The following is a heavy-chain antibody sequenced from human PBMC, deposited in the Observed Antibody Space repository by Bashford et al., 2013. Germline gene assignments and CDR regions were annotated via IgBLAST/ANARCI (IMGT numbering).Heavy chain of an antibody. V-gene: IGHV4-39*01. CDR1: GGSIRSSTYY. CDR3: ASHYNMLTAYNY. Sequence: SETLSLTCTVSGGSIRSSTYYWAWIRQPPGKGLEWIGSVYYDGSTYFHPSLKSRLIISVDTSKSQFSLKLSSVTAADTAIYYCASHYNMLTAYNYWGRGTLVTVSS. J-gene: IGHJ4*02. CDR2: VYYDGST. D-gene: IGHD3-9*01.